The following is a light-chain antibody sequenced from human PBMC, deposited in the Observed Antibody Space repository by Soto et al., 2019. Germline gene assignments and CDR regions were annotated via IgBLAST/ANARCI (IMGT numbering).Light chain of an antibody. CDR2: AAS. CDR1: QGIANY. Sequence: DIQVTQSPSSLSASVGDRVTITCRASQGIANYLAWYQQKPGKVPKLLIHAASTLQPGVPSRFTGSGSGTDVTLTINSRQPEDVATYYCQKYNSAPLTFGGGTKVELK. CDR3: QKYNSAPLT. V-gene: IGKV1-27*01. J-gene: IGKJ4*01.